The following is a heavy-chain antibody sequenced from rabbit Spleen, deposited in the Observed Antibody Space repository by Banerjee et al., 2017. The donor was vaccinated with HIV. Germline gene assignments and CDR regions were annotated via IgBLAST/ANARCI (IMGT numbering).Heavy chain of an antibody. CDR1: GFTLSSSDW. D-gene: IGHD7-1*01. V-gene: IGHV1S45*01. J-gene: IGHJ6*01. CDR3: ARDTGTSFSSYGMNL. CDR2: IAGDSSGFT. Sequence: QEQLVESGGGLVQPEGSLTLTCTASGFTLSSSDWMCWVRQAPGKGLEWISCIAGDSSGFTYSATWAKGRFTCSKTSSTTVTLQMTSLTVADTAPYFCARDTGTSFSSYGMNLWGPGTLVTVS.